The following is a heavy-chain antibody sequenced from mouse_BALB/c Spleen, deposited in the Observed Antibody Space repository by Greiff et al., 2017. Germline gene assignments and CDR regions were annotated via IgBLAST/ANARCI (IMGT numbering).Heavy chain of an antibody. J-gene: IGHJ4*01. Sequence: EVMLVESGGGLVMPGGSLKLSCAASGFTFSSYAMSWVRQSPEKRLEWVAEISSGGSYTYYPDTVTGRFTISRDNAKNTLYLEMSSLRSEDTAMYYCARDPLTTNGVYAMDYWGQGTSVTVSS. V-gene: IGHV5-9-4*01. D-gene: IGHD1-1*01. CDR3: ARDPLTTNGVYAMDY. CDR1: GFTFSSYA. CDR2: ISSGGSYT.